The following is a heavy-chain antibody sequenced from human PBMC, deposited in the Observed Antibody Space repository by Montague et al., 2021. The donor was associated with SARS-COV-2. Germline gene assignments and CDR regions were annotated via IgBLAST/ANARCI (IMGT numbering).Heavy chain of an antibody. J-gene: IGHJ4*02. CDR2: ISYDGSNK. D-gene: IGHD3-9*01. V-gene: IGHV3-30-3*01. CDR1: GFTFSSYA. CDR3: ARDPPYFDSGGFLDY. Sequence: SLRLSFSASGFTFSSYAMHWVRQAPGKGLEWVAVISYDGSNKYYADSVKGRFTISRDNSKNTLYLQMNSLRAEDTAVYYCARDPPYFDSGGFLDYWGQGTLVSVSS.